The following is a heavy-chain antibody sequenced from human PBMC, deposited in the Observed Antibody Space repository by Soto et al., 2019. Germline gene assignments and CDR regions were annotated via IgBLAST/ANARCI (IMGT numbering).Heavy chain of an antibody. Sequence: QVQLVQSGAEVKKPGASGQVSCKASGYTFTNFGISWVRQGPGQGLEWLGWISAYNGNTNSAQKFQGRVTMTTDTSTSTAYMQVRSLRFEDTAVYYCARGGTPIDYLGQGTLVTVSS. CDR2: ISAYNGNT. CDR1: GYTFTNFG. J-gene: IGHJ4*02. CDR3: ARGGTPIDY. D-gene: IGHD2-15*01. V-gene: IGHV1-18*01.